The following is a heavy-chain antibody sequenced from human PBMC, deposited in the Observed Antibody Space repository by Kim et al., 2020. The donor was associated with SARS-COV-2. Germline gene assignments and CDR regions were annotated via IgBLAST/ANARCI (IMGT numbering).Heavy chain of an antibody. D-gene: IGHD6-6*01. CDR3: GRTARGFEP. CDR1: GFTFSDYY. V-gene: IGHV3-11*01. CDR2: IGPSGNDI. J-gene: IGHJ5*02. Sequence: GGSLRLSCSASGFTFSDYYMSWVRQTPGKGLEYIAYIGPSGNDIKYVDSVKGRFTISRDNDKNSLFLQMNGLTTEDTAFYYCGRTARGFEPWGQGTQVTVSS.